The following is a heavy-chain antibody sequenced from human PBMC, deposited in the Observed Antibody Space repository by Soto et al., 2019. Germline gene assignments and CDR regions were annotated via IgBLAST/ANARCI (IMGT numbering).Heavy chain of an antibody. Sequence: QLQLQESGPGLVKPSETLSLTCTVSGVSITNTSYYWGWIRQPPGKGLEWIGTIYFSGSTFYNPSLKSPLTITVDTSKHQFSLRLSSVTAADTAVYYCARHGSYWGQGTLVAVSS. J-gene: IGHJ4*02. CDR3: ARHGSY. CDR1: GVSITNTSYY. CDR2: IYFSGST. V-gene: IGHV4-39*01.